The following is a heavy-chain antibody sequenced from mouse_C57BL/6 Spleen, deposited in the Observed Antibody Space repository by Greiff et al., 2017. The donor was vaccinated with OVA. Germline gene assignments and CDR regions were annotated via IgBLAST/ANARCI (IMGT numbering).Heavy chain of an antibody. V-gene: IGHV3-8*01. CDR2: ISYSGST. Sequence: EVKVVESGPGLAKPSQTLSLTCSVTGYSITSDYWNWIRKFPGNKLEYMGYISYSGSTYYNPSLISRISITRVTSKNKYSLQLNSVTTSDTASYYCARGLGLRPPWVAYWGQGTLVTVSA. D-gene: IGHD2-4*01. J-gene: IGHJ3*01. CDR1: GYSITSDY. CDR3: ARGLGLRPPWVAY.